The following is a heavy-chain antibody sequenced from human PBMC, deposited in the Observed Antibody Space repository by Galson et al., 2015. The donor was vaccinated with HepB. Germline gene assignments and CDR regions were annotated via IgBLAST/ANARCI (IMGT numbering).Heavy chain of an antibody. D-gene: IGHD3-22*01. CDR2: IYYSGST. Sequence: LSLTCIVSGGSISSGGYYWSWIRQHPGKGLEWIGYIYYSGSTYYNPSLKSRVTISVDTSKNQFSLKLSSVTAADTAVYYCASTPYYYDSSGYSTDWGQGTMATVSS. CDR3: ASTPYYYDSSGYSTD. V-gene: IGHV4-31*03. J-gene: IGHJ3*01. CDR1: GGSISSGGYY.